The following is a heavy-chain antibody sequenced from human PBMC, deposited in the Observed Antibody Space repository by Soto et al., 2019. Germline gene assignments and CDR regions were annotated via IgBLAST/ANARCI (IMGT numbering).Heavy chain of an antibody. CDR1: GYTFTGYY. CDR2: INPNSGGT. V-gene: IGHV1-2*04. Sequence: ASVKVSCKASGYTFTGYYMHWVRQAPGQGLEWMGWINPNSGGTNYAQKFQGWVTMTRDTSISTAYMELSRLRSDDTAVYYCARDLEDYDSSGYNTAGYWGQGTLVTVSS. CDR3: ARDLEDYDSSGYNTAGY. J-gene: IGHJ4*02. D-gene: IGHD3-22*01.